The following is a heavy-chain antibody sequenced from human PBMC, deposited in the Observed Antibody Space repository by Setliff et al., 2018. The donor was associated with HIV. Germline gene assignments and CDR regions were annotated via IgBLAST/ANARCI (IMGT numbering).Heavy chain of an antibody. CDR3: ARPLTVSYNFWGDAFAI. CDR1: GGSISAYY. J-gene: IGHJ3*02. Sequence: PSETLSLTCTVSGGSISAYYWSWIRQPPGKGLEWIASFHYSGSTSYNPSLRSRVTISVDTSKNQFSLRLTSVTAADTAVYYCARPLTVSYNFWGDAFAIWGQGTMVTVSS. CDR2: FHYSGST. D-gene: IGHD3-3*01. V-gene: IGHV4-59*08.